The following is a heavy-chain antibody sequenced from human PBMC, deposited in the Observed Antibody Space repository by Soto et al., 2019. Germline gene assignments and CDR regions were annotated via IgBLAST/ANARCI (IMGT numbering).Heavy chain of an antibody. CDR2: TFYSGSTTY. CDR1: GGSISGHY. J-gene: IGHJ4*02. Sequence: TLSLTCTVSGGSISGHYWIWIRQPPGEGMEWIGYTFYSGSTTYNNNPSLKSRVAISVDTSKNQFSLRLSSVTAADTAVYYCARVGSSGWSPDYWGQGTLVTVSS. V-gene: IGHV4-59*11. D-gene: IGHD6-19*01. CDR3: ARVGSSGWSPDY.